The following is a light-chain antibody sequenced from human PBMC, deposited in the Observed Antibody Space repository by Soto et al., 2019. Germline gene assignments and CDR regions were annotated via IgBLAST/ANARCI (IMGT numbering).Light chain of an antibody. J-gene: IGKJ4*01. V-gene: IGKV1-9*01. Sequence: SSLSASVGDRVTITCRASQGISSYLTWYQQKPGKAPKLLIYAASTLHSGVPSKFSGSGSGTDFTLTISSLQPEDFATYYCQQLNSYPLTFGGGTKVDIK. CDR3: QQLNSYPLT. CDR2: AAS. CDR1: QGISSY.